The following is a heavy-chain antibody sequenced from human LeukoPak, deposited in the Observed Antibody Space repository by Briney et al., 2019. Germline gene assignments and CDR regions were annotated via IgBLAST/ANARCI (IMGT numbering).Heavy chain of an antibody. V-gene: IGHV3-7*01. D-gene: IGHD2-2*01. CDR2: IKQDGSEK. CDR1: GFTFSSYW. J-gene: IGHJ3*01. Sequence: GGSLRLSCAASGFTFSSYWMSWVRQAPGKGLEWVANIKQDGSEKYYVDSVEGRFTISRDNAKNSLYLQMNSLRAEDTAVYYCTKSSTSSNDAFDVWGQGTMVTVSS. CDR3: TKSSTSSNDAFDV.